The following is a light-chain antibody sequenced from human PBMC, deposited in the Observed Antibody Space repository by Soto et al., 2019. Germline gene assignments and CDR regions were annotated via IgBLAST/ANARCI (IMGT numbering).Light chain of an antibody. CDR2: AAS. Sequence: EIVLTQSPATLSLSPGERATLSCRASQSVSTYLAWYQQNSGQAHSLLLYAASNRATGIPAMFSGSGSREDFTLTFSSLEPEDLAVYYCQQRSNWPYTFGQGTKLEIK. CDR3: QQRSNWPYT. V-gene: IGKV3-11*01. CDR1: QSVSTY. J-gene: IGKJ2*01.